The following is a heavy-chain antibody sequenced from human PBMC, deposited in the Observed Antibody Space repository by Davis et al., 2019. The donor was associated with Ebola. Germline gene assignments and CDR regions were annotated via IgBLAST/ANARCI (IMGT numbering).Heavy chain of an antibody. CDR1: GFTFSTYW. CDR2: IKSDGSNT. J-gene: IGHJ4*02. Sequence: GESLKISRAASGFTFSTYWMHWVRQAPGKGLMWVSRIKSDGSNTAYADSVKGRFTISRDNAQNTLYLEMNSLRAEDTAVYYCARSHGSGPGDYWGQGTLVTVSS. V-gene: IGHV3-74*01. CDR3: ARSHGSGPGDY. D-gene: IGHD2-15*01.